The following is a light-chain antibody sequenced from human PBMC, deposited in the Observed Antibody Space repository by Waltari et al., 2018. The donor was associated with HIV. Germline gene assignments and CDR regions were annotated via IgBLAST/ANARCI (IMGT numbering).Light chain of an antibody. J-gene: IGLJ2*01. CDR3: AAWDDSLSGV. V-gene: IGLV1-47*01. CDR1: SSNIGTNH. Sequence: QSVLTQPPSASGTPGQRVTISCSGGSSNIGTNHVYWYQQFPGTAPKLLIYRNNRRPSGVPDRFSVSKSGTSASLVISGLRSEDEADYYCAAWDDSLSGVFGGGTKVTVL. CDR2: RNN.